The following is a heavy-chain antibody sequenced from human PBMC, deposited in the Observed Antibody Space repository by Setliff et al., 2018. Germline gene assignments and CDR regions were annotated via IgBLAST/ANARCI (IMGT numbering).Heavy chain of an antibody. CDR3: ARTGTYRYFDY. V-gene: IGHV4-38-2*01. Sequence: SETLSLTCAVSGFSISSGYYWGWIRQPPGKGLEWIVNIHHSGKAYYNPSLKSRVTMSVDTSKNHVSLKLSSVTAADTAVYYCARTGTYRYFDYWGQGTQVTVSS. J-gene: IGHJ4*02. CDR2: IHHSGKA. D-gene: IGHD1-1*01. CDR1: GFSISSGYY.